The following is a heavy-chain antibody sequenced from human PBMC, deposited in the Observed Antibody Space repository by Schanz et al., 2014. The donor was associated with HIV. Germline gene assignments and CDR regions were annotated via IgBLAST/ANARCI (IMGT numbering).Heavy chain of an antibody. V-gene: IGHV3-33*01. CDR1: GFTFSSYG. CDR2: IWYDGSDK. Sequence: QVQLVESGGGVVQPGRSLRLSCAASGFTFSSYGMHWVRQAPGRGLEWAAVIWYDGSDKYYADSVKGRFTISRDNSKNTLFLQMNSLRAEDTAVYYCALVGVWYYYGMDVWGHGTTVAVSS. J-gene: IGHJ6*02. D-gene: IGHD2-8*01. CDR3: ALVGVWYYYGMDV.